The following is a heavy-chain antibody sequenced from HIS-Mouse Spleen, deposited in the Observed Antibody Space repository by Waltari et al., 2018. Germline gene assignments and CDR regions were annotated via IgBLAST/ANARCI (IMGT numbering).Heavy chain of an antibody. J-gene: IGHJ2*01. V-gene: IGHV4-39*07. CDR3: AREIPYSSSWYDWYFDL. CDR2: IYYSGST. D-gene: IGHD6-13*01. Sequence: QLQLQESGPGLVKPSETLSLPCTVSGGPLRSRSYYWGWIRQPPGKGLEWIGSIYYSGSTYYNPSLKSRVTISVDTSKNQFSLKLSSVTAADTAVYYCAREIPYSSSWYDWYFDLWGRGTLVTVSS. CDR1: GGPLRSRSYY.